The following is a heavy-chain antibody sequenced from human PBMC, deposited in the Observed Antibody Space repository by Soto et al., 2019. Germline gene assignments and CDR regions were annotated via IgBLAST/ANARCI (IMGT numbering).Heavy chain of an antibody. CDR2: ISHTDRLT. V-gene: IGHV3-48*03. CDR1: GFTFSYYE. CDR3: ARDTGRASADL. D-gene: IGHD6-13*01. Sequence: PGGSLRLSCVGSGFTFSYYEMNWVRQAPGKGLERVAFISHTDRLTHYPDSVKGRFTISRDNAKNSLYLEMTNLRVEDTAVYYCARDTGRASADLWGQGTQVSVSS. J-gene: IGHJ5*02.